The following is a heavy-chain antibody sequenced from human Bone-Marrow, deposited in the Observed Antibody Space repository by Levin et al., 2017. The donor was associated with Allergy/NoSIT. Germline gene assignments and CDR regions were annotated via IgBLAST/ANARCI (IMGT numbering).Heavy chain of an antibody. J-gene: IGHJ5*02. Sequence: GESLKISCAASGFTFSTSWMHWVRQVPGKGLVWVSCIIHDGSSTNYAESVKGRFTISRDNAKNTVYLQMNSLRAEDTAMYYCASDAGYSLASWGQGTLVTVSS. CDR2: IIHDGSST. V-gene: IGHV3-74*01. CDR1: GFTFSTSW. CDR3: ASDAGYSLAS. D-gene: IGHD5-12*01.